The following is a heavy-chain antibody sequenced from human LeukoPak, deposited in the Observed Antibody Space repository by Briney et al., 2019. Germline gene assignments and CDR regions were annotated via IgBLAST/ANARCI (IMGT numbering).Heavy chain of an antibody. CDR3: ARDNEDDYGSGSYYFDY. Sequence: PSETLSLTCTVSGGSINISNYYWGWIRQPPGKGLEWIGAIYFSGSTYYNPSLKSRVTISVDTSENQFSLKLSSVTAADTAVYYCARDNEDDYGSGSYYFDYWGQGTLVTVSS. J-gene: IGHJ4*02. D-gene: IGHD3-10*01. V-gene: IGHV4-39*02. CDR1: GGSINISNYY. CDR2: IYFSGST.